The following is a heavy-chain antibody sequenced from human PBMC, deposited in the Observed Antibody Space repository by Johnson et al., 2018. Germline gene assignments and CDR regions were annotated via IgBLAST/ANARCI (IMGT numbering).Heavy chain of an antibody. J-gene: IGHJ3*02. CDR1: GGSFSGYY. D-gene: IGHD3-22*01. V-gene: IGHV4-34*01. CDR3: ARLPYDYDSSGTPGAVDS. CDR2: INHSGST. Sequence: QVQLQQWGAGLLKPSETLSLTCAVYGGSFSGYYWSWIRQPPGKGLEWIGEINHSGSTNYNPSLKSRVPISVDTSKNQFSLKLSSVTAADTAVYYCARLPYDYDSSGTPGAVDSWGQGTMVTVSS.